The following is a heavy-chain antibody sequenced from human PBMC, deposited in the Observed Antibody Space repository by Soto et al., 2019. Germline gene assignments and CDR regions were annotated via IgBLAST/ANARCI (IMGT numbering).Heavy chain of an antibody. Sequence: QITLKESGPTLVKPTQTLTLTCTFSGFSLSTGRKGVGWIRQPPGKALEWLALIYWDDDKRYSPSLKSRLTITKDTSKNQVVLTMTNIDPVDTATYYCAHRTVISLSACFDYWGQGTLVAVSS. V-gene: IGHV2-5*02. CDR2: IYWDDDK. CDR1: GFSLSTGRKG. CDR3: AHRTVISLSACFDY. J-gene: IGHJ4*02. D-gene: IGHD3-16*02.